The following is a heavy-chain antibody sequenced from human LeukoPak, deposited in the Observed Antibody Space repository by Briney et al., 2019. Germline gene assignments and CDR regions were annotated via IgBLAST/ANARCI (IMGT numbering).Heavy chain of an antibody. V-gene: IGHV4-59*12. CDR1: GGSISSYY. CDR3: ARRPRGYSYGYPFDY. Sequence: SETLSLTCTVSGGSISSYYWSWIRQPPGKGLEWIGYIYYSGSTNYNPSLKSRVTISVDTSKNQFSLKLSSVTAADTAVYYCARRPRGYSYGYPFDYWGQGTLVTVSS. D-gene: IGHD5-18*01. CDR2: IYYSGST. J-gene: IGHJ4*02.